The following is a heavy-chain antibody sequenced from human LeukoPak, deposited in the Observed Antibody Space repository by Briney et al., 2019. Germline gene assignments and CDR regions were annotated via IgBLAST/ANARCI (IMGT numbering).Heavy chain of an antibody. Sequence: TLSLTCTVSGGSISSYYWSWIRQPPGKALEWLALIYWNDDKRYSPSLKSRLTITKDTSKNQVVLTMTNMDPVDTATYYCAHRLLNRLGWFDPWGQGTLVTVSS. CDR3: AHRLLNRLGWFDP. CDR2: IYWNDDK. CDR1: GGSISSYYW. V-gene: IGHV2-5*01. D-gene: IGHD1-14*01. J-gene: IGHJ5*02.